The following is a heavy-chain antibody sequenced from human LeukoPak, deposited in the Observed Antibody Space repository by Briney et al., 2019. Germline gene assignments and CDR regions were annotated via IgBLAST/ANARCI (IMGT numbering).Heavy chain of an antibody. Sequence: EASVKVSCKASGYTFTSYDINWVRQATGQGLEWMGWMNPNSGNTGYAQKFQGRVTITRNTSISTAYMELSSLRSEDTAVYYCARINYDFWSGYYLGLDYWGQGTLVTVSS. D-gene: IGHD3-3*01. CDR3: ARINYDFWSGYYLGLDY. J-gene: IGHJ4*02. CDR1: GYTFTSYD. V-gene: IGHV1-8*03. CDR2: MNPNSGNT.